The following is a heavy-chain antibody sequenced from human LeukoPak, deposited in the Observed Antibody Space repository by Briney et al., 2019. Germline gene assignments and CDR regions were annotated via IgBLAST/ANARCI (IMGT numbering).Heavy chain of an antibody. CDR1: GGSIRSSCYY. CDR3: ARLDYGDYYFDY. D-gene: IGHD4-17*01. Sequence: SETLSLTCTVSGGSIRSSCYYWGWIRQPPGKGLEWIGSIYDSGSTYYNPSLKSRVTISVDTSKNQFSLKLSSVTAADTAVYYCARLDYGDYYFDYWGQGTLVTVSS. CDR2: IYDSGST. J-gene: IGHJ4*02. V-gene: IGHV4-39*01.